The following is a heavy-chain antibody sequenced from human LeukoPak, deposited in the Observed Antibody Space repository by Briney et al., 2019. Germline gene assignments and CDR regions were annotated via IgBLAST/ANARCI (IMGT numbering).Heavy chain of an antibody. D-gene: IGHD3-22*01. J-gene: IGHJ4*02. CDR1: GGSFSGYY. CDR3: ARGPSSIGRYDSSGYYYRGWYYFDY. V-gene: IGHV4-34*01. Sequence: SETLSLTCAVYGGSFSGYYWSWIRQPPGKGLEWIGEINHSGSTNYNPSLKSRVTISVDTSKNQFSLKLSSVTAADTAVYYCARGPSSIGRYDSSGYYYRGWYYFDYWGQGTLVTVSS. CDR2: INHSGST.